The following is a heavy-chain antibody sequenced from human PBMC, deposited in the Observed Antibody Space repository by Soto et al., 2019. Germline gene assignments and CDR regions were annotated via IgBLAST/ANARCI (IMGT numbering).Heavy chain of an antibody. CDR2: MNPNSGNT. CDR1: GYTFASYD. J-gene: IGHJ6*04. V-gene: IGHV1-8*01. CDR3: ARGRVPAAMKRSRARREMDV. D-gene: IGHD2-2*01. Sequence: GASVKVSCKASGYTFASYDINWVRQATGLGLEWMGWMNPNSGNTGYAQKFQGRVTMTRNTSISTAYMELSSLRSEDTAVYYCARGRVPAAMKRSRARREMDVWGKGTTVTVSS.